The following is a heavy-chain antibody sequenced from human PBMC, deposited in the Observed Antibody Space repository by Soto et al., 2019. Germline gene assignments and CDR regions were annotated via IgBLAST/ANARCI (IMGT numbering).Heavy chain of an antibody. CDR2: INSDGSST. CDR3: ARVYCSGGSSYLLDY. Sequence: HPGGSLRLSCAASRFTFSSYWMHWVRQAPGKGLVWVSRINSDGSSTSYADSVKGRFTISRDNAKNTLYLQMNSLRAEDTAVYYCARVYCSGGSSYLLDYWRQATLVTVSS. V-gene: IGHV3-74*01. D-gene: IGHD2-15*01. J-gene: IGHJ4*02. CDR1: RFTFSSYW.